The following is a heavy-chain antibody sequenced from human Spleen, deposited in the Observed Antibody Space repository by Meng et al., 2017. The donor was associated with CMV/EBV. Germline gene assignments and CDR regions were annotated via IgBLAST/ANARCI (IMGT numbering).Heavy chain of an antibody. CDR2: IIPIFGTA. V-gene: IGHV1-69*05. J-gene: IGHJ4*02. Sequence: SVKVSCKASGGTFSSYAISWVRQAPGQGLEWMGGIIPIFGTANYAQKFQGRVTITTDESTSTAYMELSSLRSEDTAVYYCAISWELPMVFDYWGQGTLVTVSS. CDR1: GGTFSSYA. D-gene: IGHD1-26*01. CDR3: AISWELPMVFDY.